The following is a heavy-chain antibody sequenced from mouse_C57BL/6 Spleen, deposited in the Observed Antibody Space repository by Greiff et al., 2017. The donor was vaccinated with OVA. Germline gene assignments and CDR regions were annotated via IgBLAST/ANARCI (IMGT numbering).Heavy chain of an antibody. CDR1: GYTFPGYW. CDR3: ARDRITTVDWYFDV. Sequence: QVQLQQSGAELMKPGASVKLSCKATGYTFPGYWIEWVKQRPGHGLEWIGEILPGSGIITYNEKFKGQATFTADTASNTAYMQLSSLTTEDSAIYDCARDRITTVDWYFDVWGTGTTVTVSS. V-gene: IGHV1-9*01. J-gene: IGHJ1*03. CDR2: ILPGSGII. D-gene: IGHD1-1*01.